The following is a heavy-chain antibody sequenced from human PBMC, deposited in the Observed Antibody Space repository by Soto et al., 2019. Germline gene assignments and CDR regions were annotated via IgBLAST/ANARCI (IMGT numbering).Heavy chain of an antibody. Sequence: SETLSLTCTVSGGSISSYYWSWIRQPPGKGLEWIGYIYYSGSTNYNPSLKSRVTISVDTSKNHFSLKLSSVTAADTAVYYCARAIGYCSGGSCYNWFDPWGQGTLVTVSS. D-gene: IGHD2-15*01. J-gene: IGHJ5*02. CDR2: IYYSGST. CDR1: GGSISSYY. V-gene: IGHV4-59*01. CDR3: ARAIGYCSGGSCYNWFDP.